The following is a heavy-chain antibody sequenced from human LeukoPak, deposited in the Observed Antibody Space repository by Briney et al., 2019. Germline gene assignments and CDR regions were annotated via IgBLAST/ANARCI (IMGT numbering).Heavy chain of an antibody. J-gene: IGHJ4*02. D-gene: IGHD3-3*01. V-gene: IGHV3-33*01. CDR2: IWYDGSNK. Sequence: GGSLRLSCAASGFTFSSYGMHWVRQAPGKGLEWVAVIWYDGSNKYYADSVKGRFTISRDNSKNTLYLQMNSLRAEDTAVYYCARTVRYYDFWSGYFSYFDYWGQGTLVTVSS. CDR1: GFTFSSYG. CDR3: ARTVRYYDFWSGYFSYFDY.